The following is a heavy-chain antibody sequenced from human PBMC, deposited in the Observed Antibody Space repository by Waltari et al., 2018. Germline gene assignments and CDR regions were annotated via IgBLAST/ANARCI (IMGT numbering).Heavy chain of an antibody. Sequence: EVQLVESGGGLVQPGGSLRLACAASGFTFSSYWMHGVRPVPGKGLVWVSRINSDGSSTSYADSVKGRFTISRDNAKNTLYLQMNSLRAEDTAVYYCAREGTTVTADAFDIWGQGTMVTVSS. V-gene: IGHV3-74*01. D-gene: IGHD4-17*01. J-gene: IGHJ3*02. CDR2: INSDGSST. CDR3: AREGTTVTADAFDI. CDR1: GFTFSSYW.